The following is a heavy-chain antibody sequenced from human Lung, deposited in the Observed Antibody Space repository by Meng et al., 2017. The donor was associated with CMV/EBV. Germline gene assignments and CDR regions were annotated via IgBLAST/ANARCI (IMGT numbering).Heavy chain of an antibody. V-gene: IGHV3-20*04. CDR1: GFTFGDFG. CDR2: INGKGGTI. D-gene: IGHD5-18*01. Sequence: GGSLRLSCAASGFTFGDFGMGWARQAPGKGLEWVSGINGKGGTIGYADSVKGRFTISRDNGKNFLYLQMNSLRAEDTALYFCVRGHTYVDYYFYGMDVWGQGTTVTVSS. J-gene: IGHJ6*02. CDR3: VRGHTYVDYYFYGMDV.